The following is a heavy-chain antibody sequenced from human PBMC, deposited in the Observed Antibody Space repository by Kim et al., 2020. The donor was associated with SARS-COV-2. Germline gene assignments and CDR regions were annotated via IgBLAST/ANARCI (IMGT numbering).Heavy chain of an antibody. V-gene: IGHV3-30*18. J-gene: IGHJ6*01. CDR3: AKESGGSSQWPYYYYYG. CDR2: LSSDGSNK. D-gene: IGHD2-15*01. Sequence: GGSLRLSCAASGFTFISYGMPWVRQAPGKGLEWVAVLSSDGSNKYYADSVKGRFTISRDNSKNTLYLQMTSLRAEDTAVYYCAKESGGSSQWPYYYYYG. CDR1: GFTFISYG.